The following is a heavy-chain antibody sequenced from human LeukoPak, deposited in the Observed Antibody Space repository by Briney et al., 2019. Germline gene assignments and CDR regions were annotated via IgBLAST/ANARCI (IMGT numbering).Heavy chain of an antibody. D-gene: IGHD2-8*02. V-gene: IGHV4-59*06. CDR1: GGSISSYY. J-gene: IGHJ3*02. CDR2: IYYSGST. CDR3: ARGLLAKDAFDI. Sequence: PSETLSLTCTVSGGSISSYYWSWIRQPAGKGLEWIGYIYYSGSTYYNPSLKSRVTISVDTSKNQFSLKLSSVTAADTAVYYCARGLLAKDAFDIWGQGTMVTVSS.